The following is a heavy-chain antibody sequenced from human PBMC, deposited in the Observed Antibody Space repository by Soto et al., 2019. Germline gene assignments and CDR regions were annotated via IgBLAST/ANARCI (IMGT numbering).Heavy chain of an antibody. CDR2: ISSSSSYI. D-gene: IGHD2-2*01. CDR3: ARDRGYCSSTSCYHYYYYYGMDV. V-gene: IGHV3-21*01. Sequence: EVQLVESGGGLVQPGGSLRLSCAASGFTFSSYSMNWVRQAPGKGLEWVSSISSSSSYIYYADSVKGRFTISRDNAKNSLYLQMNSLRAEDTAVYYCARDRGYCSSTSCYHYYYYYGMDVWGKGTTVTVSS. CDR1: GFTFSSYS. J-gene: IGHJ6*04.